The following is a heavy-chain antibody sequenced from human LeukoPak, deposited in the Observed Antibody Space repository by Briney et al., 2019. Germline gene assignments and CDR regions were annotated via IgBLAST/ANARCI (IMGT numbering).Heavy chain of an antibody. CDR1: GFTFSSYD. D-gene: IGHD6-19*01. CDR3: AKAQYSSGWYGSDWYFDL. Sequence: GGSLRLSCAASGFTFSSYDMNWVRQAPGKGLEWVSYITNSSSTIYYADSVKGRFTVSRDNAKNSLYLQMNSLRAEDTAVYYCAKAQYSSGWYGSDWYFDLWGRGTLVTVSS. J-gene: IGHJ2*01. V-gene: IGHV3-48*01. CDR2: ITNSSSTI.